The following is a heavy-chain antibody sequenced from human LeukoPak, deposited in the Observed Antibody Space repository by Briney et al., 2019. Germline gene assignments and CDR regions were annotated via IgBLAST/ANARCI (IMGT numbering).Heavy chain of an antibody. Sequence: TSETLSLTCTVSGGSISSSSYYWGWIRQPPGKGLEGIVSINYSGSTYYNPSLKSRVTISVDTSQPQFSLKLSSVTAADTALYYCARLSDYWGQGTLVTVSS. CDR1: GGSISSSSYY. CDR3: ARLSDY. J-gene: IGHJ4*02. CDR2: INYSGST. V-gene: IGHV4-39*01.